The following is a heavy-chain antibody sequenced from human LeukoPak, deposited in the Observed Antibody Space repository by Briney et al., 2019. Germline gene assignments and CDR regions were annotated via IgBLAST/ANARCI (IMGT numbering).Heavy chain of an antibody. CDR1: GFNASSNY. Sequence: GGSLRLSCAASGFNASSNYMSWVRQAPGKGLEWVSVIYSGGTTYYADSVKGRFTISRDNSKNTLYLQMNSLRAEDTAVYYCAREGGSGWYSGWFDPWGQGTLVTVSS. J-gene: IGHJ5*02. D-gene: IGHD6-19*01. CDR3: AREGGSGWYSGWFDP. CDR2: IYSGGTT. V-gene: IGHV3-66*01.